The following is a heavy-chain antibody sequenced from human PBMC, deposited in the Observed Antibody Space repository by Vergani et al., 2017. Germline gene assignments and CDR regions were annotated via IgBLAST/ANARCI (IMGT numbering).Heavy chain of an antibody. CDR1: GYTFINYA. CDR2: INAGNGYT. V-gene: IGHV1-3*01. D-gene: IGHD6-19*01. J-gene: IGHJ5*02. Sequence: QVQLVQSGAEVKKPGASVKVSCKASGYTFINYAMHWVRQAPGQRLEWMAWINAGNGYTKYSQKFQGRVTITRDTSASTAYMELSRLRSDDTAVYYCARPLGAPAVAGTDWFDPWGQGTQVTVSS. CDR3: ARPLGAPAVAGTDWFDP.